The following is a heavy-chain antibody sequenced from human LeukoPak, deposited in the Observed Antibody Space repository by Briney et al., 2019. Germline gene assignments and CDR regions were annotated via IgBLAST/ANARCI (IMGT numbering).Heavy chain of an antibody. CDR3: ARGEGSSSWTSFDP. J-gene: IGHJ5*02. CDR2: MNPNSGNT. Sequence: QGIELKGWMNPNSGNTGYAQKFQGRVTMTRNTSISTAYMELSSLRSEDTAVYYCARGEGSSSWTSFDPWGQGTLVTVSS. V-gene: IGHV1-8*01. D-gene: IGHD6-13*01.